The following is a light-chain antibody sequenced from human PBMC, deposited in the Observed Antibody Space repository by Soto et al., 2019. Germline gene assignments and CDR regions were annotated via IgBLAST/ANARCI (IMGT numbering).Light chain of an antibody. CDR2: ATS. V-gene: IGKV1-27*01. J-gene: IGKJ1*01. CDR1: QGIGNY. CDR3: QKHNIAPWT. Sequence: DIQMTQSPSSLSASVGDRVTITCRASQGIGNYLAWYQQKPGKVPKLLIFATSTLHSEVPSRFSASGSGTDFTLTISSLQPEDVATYYCQKHNIAPWTVGQGTKVDIK.